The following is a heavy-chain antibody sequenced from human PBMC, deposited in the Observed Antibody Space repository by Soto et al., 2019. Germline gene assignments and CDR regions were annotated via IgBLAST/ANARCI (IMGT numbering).Heavy chain of an antibody. J-gene: IGHJ5*02. CDR3: ARGSRITMVRGVIIRNNWFDP. CDR1: GGSFSGYY. Sequence: SETLSLTCAVYGGSFSGYYWSWIRQPPGKGLEWIGEINHSGSTNYNPSLKSRVTISVDTSKNQFSLKLSSVTAADTAVYYCARGSRITMVRGVIIRNNWFDPWGQGTLVTVSS. CDR2: INHSGST. D-gene: IGHD3-10*01. V-gene: IGHV4-34*01.